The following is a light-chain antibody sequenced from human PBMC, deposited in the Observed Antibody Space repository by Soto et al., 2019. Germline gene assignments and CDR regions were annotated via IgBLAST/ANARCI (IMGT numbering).Light chain of an antibody. V-gene: IGLV1-40*01. CDR1: SSNVGAGYD. J-gene: IGLJ3*02. Sequence: QSVLTQPPSVSGAPGERVAISCTGSSSNVGAGYDVHWYQQLPGTAPKLLIYNNNNRPSGVPDRFSGSRSGTSASLAITGLQADDEADYHCQSYDSSLGGVVFGGGTSSPS. CDR2: NNN. CDR3: QSYDSSLGGVV.